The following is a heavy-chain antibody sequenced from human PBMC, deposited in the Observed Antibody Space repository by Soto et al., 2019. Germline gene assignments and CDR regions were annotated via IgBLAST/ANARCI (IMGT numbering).Heavy chain of an antibody. CDR3: ARIKLVEWFFINVDVYDMDV. J-gene: IGHJ6*02. CDR2: ISSDSRTI. V-gene: IGHV3-48*02. CDR1: GFSLSDYA. Sequence: GGSLRLSCVAAGFSLSDYAVNWVRQAPGKGLEWVSFISSDSRTIYYADSVEGRFTVSRDNARNSVSLQMDSLRDEDAAVYYCARIKLVEWFFINVDVYDMDVWGQGTPVTVSS. D-gene: IGHD3-3*01.